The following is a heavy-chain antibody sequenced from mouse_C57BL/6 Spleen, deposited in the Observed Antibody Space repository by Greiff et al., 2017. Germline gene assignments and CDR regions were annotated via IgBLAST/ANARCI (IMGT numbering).Heavy chain of an antibody. D-gene: IGHD2-3*01. CDR2: IRSKSNNYAT. J-gene: IGHJ4*01. CDR1: GFSFNTYA. V-gene: IGHV10-1*01. Sequence: EVKVEESGGGLVQPKGSLKLSCAASGFSFNTYAMNWVRQAPGKGLEWVARIRSKSNNYATYYADSVKDRFTISRDDSESMLYLQMNNLKTEDTAMYYCVRQGGDGYYYAMDYWGQGTSVTVSS. CDR3: VRQGGDGYYYAMDY.